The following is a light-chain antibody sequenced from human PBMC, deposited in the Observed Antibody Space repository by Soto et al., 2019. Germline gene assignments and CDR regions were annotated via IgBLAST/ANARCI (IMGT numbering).Light chain of an antibody. J-gene: IGLJ1*01. Sequence: QSALTQPASVSGSPGQSITIACTGTSSDVGGYNYVSWYQQYPGKAPRLVISDVSNRPSGVSNRFSGSKSGNTASLTISGLQAEDEADYYCNSYTSSSTYVFGTGTKVTVL. CDR2: DVS. CDR1: SSDVGGYNY. V-gene: IGLV2-14*01. CDR3: NSYTSSSTYV.